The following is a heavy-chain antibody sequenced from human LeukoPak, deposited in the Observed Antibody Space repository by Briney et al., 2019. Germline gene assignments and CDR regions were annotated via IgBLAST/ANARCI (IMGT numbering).Heavy chain of an antibody. CDR2: IYYSGST. D-gene: IGHD3-3*01. J-gene: IGHJ5*02. CDR1: GGSISSGGYY. V-gene: IGHV4-61*08. CDR3: ARDQAVYDFWSGYHLPGTFDP. Sequence: SETLSLTCTVSGGSISSGGYYWSWIRQPPGKGLEWIGYIYYSGSTYYNPSLKSRVTISVDTSKNQFSLKLSSVTAADTAVYYCARDQAVYDFWSGYHLPGTFDPWGQGTLVTVSS.